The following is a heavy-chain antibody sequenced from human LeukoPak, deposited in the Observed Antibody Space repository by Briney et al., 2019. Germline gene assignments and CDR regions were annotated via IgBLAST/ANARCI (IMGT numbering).Heavy chain of an antibody. CDR2: IYWDDDK. Sequence: SGPTLVNPTQTLTLTCTFSGFSLSTSGVGVGWIRQPPGKALEWLALIYWDDDKRYSPSLKSRLTITKDTSKNQVALTMTNMDPVDTATYYCAHRRNYYYGSGSYVSFDYWGQGTLVTVSS. CDR3: AHRRNYYYGSGSYVSFDY. CDR1: GFSLSTSGVG. V-gene: IGHV2-5*02. J-gene: IGHJ4*02. D-gene: IGHD3-10*01.